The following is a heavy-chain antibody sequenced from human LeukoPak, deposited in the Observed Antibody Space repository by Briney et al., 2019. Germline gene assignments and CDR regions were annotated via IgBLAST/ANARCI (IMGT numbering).Heavy chain of an antibody. J-gene: IGHJ5*02. CDR1: GFTFSSYS. D-gene: IGHD4-23*01. Sequence: GGSPRLSCAASGFTFSSYSMNWVRQAPGKGLEWVSSISSSSRYIYYADSVKGRFTISRDNAKNSLYLQMNSLRAEDTAVYYCARDPRVVTLVGWFDPWGQGTLVTVSS. CDR3: ARDPRVVTLVGWFDP. V-gene: IGHV3-21*01. CDR2: ISSSSRYI.